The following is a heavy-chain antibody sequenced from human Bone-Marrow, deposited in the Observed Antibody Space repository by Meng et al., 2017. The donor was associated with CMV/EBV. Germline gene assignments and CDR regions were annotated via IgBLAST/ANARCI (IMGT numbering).Heavy chain of an antibody. Sequence: ASVKVSCKASGYAFTDYFIHWVRQAPGQGLEWMGWINPKTGGTNYAQSFQGRVTMTRDTSIGTASMELRRLKSDDTAVYYCARVDVTIFGVVIGDGMDAWGQGTTVTVSS. V-gene: IGHV1-2*02. J-gene: IGHJ6*02. D-gene: IGHD3-3*01. CDR3: ARVDVTIFGVVIGDGMDA. CDR2: INPKTGGT. CDR1: GYAFTDYF.